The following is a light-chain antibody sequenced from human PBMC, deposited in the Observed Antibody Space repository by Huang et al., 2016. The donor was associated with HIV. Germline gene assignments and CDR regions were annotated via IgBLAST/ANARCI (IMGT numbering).Light chain of an antibody. Sequence: DIVMTQSPDSLAVSLGARATINFKASQSVLYRSNKKNYLAWYQHKPGHPPKLLIYWASTRESGVPDRFSGSGSGTNFTLAISNLQAEDVAIYYCQQYYGPRAFGQGTRVEIK. J-gene: IGKJ1*01. CDR2: WAS. CDR3: QQYYGPRA. V-gene: IGKV4-1*01. CDR1: QSVLYRSNKKNY.